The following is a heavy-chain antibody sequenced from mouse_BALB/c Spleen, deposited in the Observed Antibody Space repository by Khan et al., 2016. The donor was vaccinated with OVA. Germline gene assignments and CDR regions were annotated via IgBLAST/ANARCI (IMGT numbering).Heavy chain of an antibody. CDR3: ARNYDCDGDLVY. Sequence: QVQLKQSGPGLVQPSQSLSITCTVSGFSLTSYGIHWVRQSPGKGLVWLGVIWSGGSTDYDAAFISSLSISKDNSNSQVFFIMNSLQGNDTAIYYCARNYDCDGDLVYWGQGTLVTVSA. D-gene: IGHD2-4*01. V-gene: IGHV2-2*02. CDR1: GFSLTSYG. J-gene: IGHJ3*01. CDR2: IWSGGST.